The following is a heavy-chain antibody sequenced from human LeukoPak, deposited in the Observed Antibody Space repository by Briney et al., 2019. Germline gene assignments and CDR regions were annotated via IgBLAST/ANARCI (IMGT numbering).Heavy chain of an antibody. CDR2: LWFDGSNT. V-gene: IGHV3-33*06. J-gene: IGHJ2*01. Sequence: PGRSLRLSSAASGFTFSSYGMHRVRQAPGKGLEWVAVLWFDGSNTYYADPVKGRFTISRDNSKNTLYLQMNSLRAEDTAVYYCAKDPYYYDSSDYLRDVRGYFDLWGRGTLVTVSS. D-gene: IGHD3-22*01. CDR1: GFTFSSYG. CDR3: AKDPYYYDSSDYLRDVRGYFDL.